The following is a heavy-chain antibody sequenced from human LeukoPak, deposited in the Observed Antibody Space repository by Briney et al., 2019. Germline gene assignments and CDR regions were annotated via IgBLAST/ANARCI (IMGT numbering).Heavy chain of an antibody. Sequence: GRSLRLSCAASGFTFSDYYMSWIRQAPGKVLEWVSYIRGSGSTKYYADSVKGRFTISRDNAKNSLYLQMNSLRAEDTAVYYCARDRYRSYYDSSGYYPDYWGQGTLVTVSS. CDR2: IRGSGSTK. J-gene: IGHJ4*02. CDR1: GFTFSDYY. CDR3: ARDRYRSYYDSSGYYPDY. D-gene: IGHD3-22*01. V-gene: IGHV3-11*01.